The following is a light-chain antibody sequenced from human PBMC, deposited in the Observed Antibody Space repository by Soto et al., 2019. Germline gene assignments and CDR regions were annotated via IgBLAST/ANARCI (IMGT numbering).Light chain of an antibody. J-gene: IGLJ1*01. CDR3: AAWDDSLNGHV. CDR1: SSNIGTSS. CDR2: TTN. V-gene: IGLV1-44*01. Sequence: QSVLTQPHSASGTPGQRVTISCSGSSSNIGTSSVHWFQQLPGTAPKLLISTTNQRPSGVPERFSGSKSGTPASLAISGLQSEDEADYYCAAWDDSLNGHVFGTGTKVTVL.